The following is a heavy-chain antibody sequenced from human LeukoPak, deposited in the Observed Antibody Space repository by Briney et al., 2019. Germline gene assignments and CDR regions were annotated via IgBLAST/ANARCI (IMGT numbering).Heavy chain of an antibody. CDR1: GFTVSRNY. D-gene: IGHD6-6*01. CDR3: ASAGGDSRSPLPFYY. V-gene: IGHV3-53*01. J-gene: IGHJ4*02. Sequence: PGGSLRLSCAASGFTVSRNYMSWVRQTPGKGLEWVSVSTIDSGGNTYYADSVKGRFSISRDISKITLYLQMNSLRAEDTAVYYCASAGGDSRSPLPFYYWGQGTLVTVSS. CDR2: IDSGGNT.